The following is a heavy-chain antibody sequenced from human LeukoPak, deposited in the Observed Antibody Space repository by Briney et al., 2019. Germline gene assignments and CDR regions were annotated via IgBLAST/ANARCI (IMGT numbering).Heavy chain of an antibody. V-gene: IGHV3-7*01. Sequence: PGGSLRLSCAASHFTFTTYWMSWVRQAPGKGLEWVANIKPDGSEKYYVDSVKGRFTISRDNAKNSLYLQMNSLRAEDTAMYYCARDIVQQLPTDYYYMDVWGKGTTVTVSS. CDR2: IKPDGSEK. CDR3: ARDIVQQLPTDYYYMDV. CDR1: HFTFTTYW. J-gene: IGHJ6*03. D-gene: IGHD6-13*01.